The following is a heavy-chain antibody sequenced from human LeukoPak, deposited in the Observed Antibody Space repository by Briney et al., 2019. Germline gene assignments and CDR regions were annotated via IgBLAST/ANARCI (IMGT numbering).Heavy chain of an antibody. Sequence: GGSLRLSCAASGFTFSSYAMSWVRQAPGKGLEWVSAISGSGGSTYYADSVKGRFTISRDNSKNTLYLQMNSLRAEDTAVYYCAKDPRTYYYDSSGYLVGHEWGQGTLVTVSS. D-gene: IGHD3-22*01. V-gene: IGHV3-23*01. CDR2: ISGSGGST. J-gene: IGHJ4*02. CDR3: AKDPRTYYYDSSGYLVGHE. CDR1: GFTFSSYA.